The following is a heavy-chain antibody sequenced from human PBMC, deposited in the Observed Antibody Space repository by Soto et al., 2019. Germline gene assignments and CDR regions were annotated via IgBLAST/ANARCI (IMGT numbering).Heavy chain of an antibody. CDR3: ARDLAGDYKASAF. J-gene: IGHJ6*02. D-gene: IGHD4-17*01. Sequence: PSETLSLTCTVSGGSISSGGYYWSWIRQHPGKGLEWIGYIYYSGSTYYNPSLKSRVTISVDTSKNQFSLKLSSVTAADTAVYYCARDLAGDYKASAFSGQGTMVPVTS. CDR2: IYYSGST. V-gene: IGHV4-31*03. CDR1: GGSISSGGYY.